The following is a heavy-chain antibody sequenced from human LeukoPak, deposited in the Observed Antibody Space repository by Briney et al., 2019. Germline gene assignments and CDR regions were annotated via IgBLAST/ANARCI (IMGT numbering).Heavy chain of an antibody. CDR1: VFTYSDYY. CDR2: ISSSGSTI. V-gene: IGHV3-11*01. Sequence: GGSLTLSCAASVFTYSDYYLSWIRPAPGKGLEWVSYISSSGSTIYYAGSVKGRFTISRDNAKNSLYLQMNSLRAEDTAVYYWARGSVYDAFDIWGQGTMVNGSS. D-gene: IGHD2-8*01. CDR3: ARGSVYDAFDI. J-gene: IGHJ3*02.